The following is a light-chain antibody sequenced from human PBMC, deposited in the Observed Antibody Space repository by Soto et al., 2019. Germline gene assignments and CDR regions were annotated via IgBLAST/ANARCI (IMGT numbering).Light chain of an antibody. Sequence: IVMTQSPLTLPVTPGESASISCRSSRSLLQSNGYNYLDWYLQKPGQSPQLLIYLGSNRASGVPDRFSGSESGTDFTLKISRAEAEDVGVYYCMQSLQTPTFGQGTKVEI. V-gene: IGKV2-28*01. J-gene: IGKJ1*01. CDR1: RSLLQSNGYNY. CDR2: LGS. CDR3: MQSLQTPT.